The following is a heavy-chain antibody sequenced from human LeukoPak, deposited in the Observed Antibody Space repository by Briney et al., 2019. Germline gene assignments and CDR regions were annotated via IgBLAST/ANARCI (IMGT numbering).Heavy chain of an antibody. D-gene: IGHD3-10*01. CDR2: INHSGST. V-gene: IGHV4-34*01. J-gene: IGHJ4*02. CDR3: ARGQRVYYGSGSSGPKDH. CDR1: GGSFSGYY. Sequence: SETLSLTCAVYGGSFSGYYWSWIRQPPGKGLEWIGEINHSGSTNYNPSLKSRVTISVDTSKNQFSLKLSSVTAADTGVYYCARGQRVYYGSGSSGPKDHWGQGTLVTVSS.